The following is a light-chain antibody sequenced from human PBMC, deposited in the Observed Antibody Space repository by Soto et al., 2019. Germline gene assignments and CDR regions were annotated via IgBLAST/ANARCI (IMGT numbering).Light chain of an antibody. V-gene: IGKV4-1*01. CDR3: HQYYSVPIT. J-gene: IGKJ5*01. CDR1: QNILDSFNNKNC. CDR2: WAS. Sequence: DIVVTQSPHSLAVSLGERATINCTSSQNILDSFNNKNCFAWYQQKPGQPPKLLIYWASTRESGVPDRFSGGGSGTDFTLTISSLQGEDVAIYYCHQYYSVPITFGQGTRLEIK.